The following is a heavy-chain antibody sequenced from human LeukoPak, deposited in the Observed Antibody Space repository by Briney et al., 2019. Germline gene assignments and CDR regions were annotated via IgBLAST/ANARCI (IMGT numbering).Heavy chain of an antibody. D-gene: IGHD3-22*01. V-gene: IGHV3-23*01. J-gene: IGHJ4*02. CDR2: ISNSGGST. Sequence: GGSLRLSCAASGFTFSSYAMSWVRQAPGKGLEWVSAISNSGGSTYYADSVKGRFTISRDNSKDTLYLQMNSLRAEDTAVYYCAKHYYDGSGYLVDYWGQGTLVTVSS. CDR3: AKHYYDGSGYLVDY. CDR1: GFTFSSYA.